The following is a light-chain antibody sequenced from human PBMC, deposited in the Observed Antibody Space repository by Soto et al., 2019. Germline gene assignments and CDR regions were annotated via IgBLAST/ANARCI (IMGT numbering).Light chain of an antibody. Sequence: EIVLTQSPGTLSLSPGERATLSCGASQSVSSNYLAWYQQRPGQAPRLLIYATSSRATGIPDRFSGSGSETDFTLTISRLEPEDFAVYYCQQFGSSPSLFTFGPGTKVDIK. CDR1: QSVSSNY. CDR2: ATS. CDR3: QQFGSSPSLFT. V-gene: IGKV3-20*01. J-gene: IGKJ3*01.